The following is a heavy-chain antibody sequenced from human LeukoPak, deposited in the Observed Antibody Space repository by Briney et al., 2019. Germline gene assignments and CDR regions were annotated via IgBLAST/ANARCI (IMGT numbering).Heavy chain of an antibody. CDR3: TTIARRALYFQH. D-gene: IGHD1-14*01. V-gene: IGHV3-15*01. CDR1: GFTFSNYV. J-gene: IGHJ1*01. Sequence: GGSLRLSCAASGFTFSNYVMSWVRQAPGKGLEWVGRIKSKTDGGTTDYAAPVKGRFTISRDDSKNTLYPQMNSLKTEDTAVYYCTTIARRALYFQHWGQGTLVTVSS. CDR2: IKSKTDGGTT.